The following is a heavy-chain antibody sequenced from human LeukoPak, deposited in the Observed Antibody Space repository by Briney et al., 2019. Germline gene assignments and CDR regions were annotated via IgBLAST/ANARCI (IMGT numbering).Heavy chain of an antibody. Sequence: EASVKVSCKASGYTFTSYAMHWVRQAPGQRLEWMGWINAGNVNTKYSQKFQGRVTITRDTSASTAYMELSSLRSEDTAVYYCAREGGYDYYYYYGMDVWGKGTTVTVSS. CDR3: AREGGYDYYYYYGMDV. V-gene: IGHV1-3*01. J-gene: IGHJ6*04. D-gene: IGHD5-12*01. CDR2: INAGNVNT. CDR1: GYTFTSYA.